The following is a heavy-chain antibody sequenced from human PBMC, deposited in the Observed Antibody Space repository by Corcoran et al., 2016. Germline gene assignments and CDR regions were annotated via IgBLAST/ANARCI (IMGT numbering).Heavy chain of an antibody. D-gene: IGHD2-2*01. CDR3: ARDCSSTSCSGYYGMDV. V-gene: IGHV3-33*01. CDR1: GFTFSNYG. CDR2: IWYDGSHK. Sequence: QVQLVESGGGVVQPGRSLRLSCAASGFTFSNYGMHWVRQAPGKGLEWVAVIWYDGSHKYFADSVKGRFTISRDNSKNTLYLQMNSLRAEDTAVYYCARDCSSTSCSGYYGMDVWGQGTTVTVSS. J-gene: IGHJ6*02.